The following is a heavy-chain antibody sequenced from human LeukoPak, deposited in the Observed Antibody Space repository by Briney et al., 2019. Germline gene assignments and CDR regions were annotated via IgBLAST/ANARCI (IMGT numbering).Heavy chain of an antibody. CDR1: GFIFSDYY. CDR3: ARESLWFGELPFDY. D-gene: IGHD3-10*01. V-gene: IGHV3-11*01. J-gene: IGHJ4*02. Sequence: GGSLRLSCAASGFIFSDYYMSWIRQAPGKGLEWVSFISGSGGTIYSADSVKGRFTVSRDNAKNSLYLQMNSLRTEDTAVYYCARESLWFGELPFDYWGQGTLVTVSS. CDR2: ISGSGGTI.